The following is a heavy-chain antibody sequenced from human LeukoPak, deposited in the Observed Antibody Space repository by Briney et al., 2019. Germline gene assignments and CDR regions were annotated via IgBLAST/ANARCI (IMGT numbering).Heavy chain of an antibody. CDR2: ISSSSSYI. D-gene: IGHD1-26*01. CDR3: ARDRKGSGSYPYYYYYYMDV. V-gene: IGHV3-21*01. CDR1: GFTFSSYS. J-gene: IGHJ6*03. Sequence: GGSLRLSCAASGFTFSSYSMNWVRQAPGKGLEWVSSISSSSSYIYYADSVKGRFTISRDNAKNSLYLQMNSLRAEDTAVYYCARDRKGSGSYPYYYYYYMDVWGKGTTVTVSS.